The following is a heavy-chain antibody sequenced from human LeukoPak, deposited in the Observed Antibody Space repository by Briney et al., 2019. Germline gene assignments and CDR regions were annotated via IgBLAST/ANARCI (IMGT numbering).Heavy chain of an antibody. J-gene: IGHJ4*02. V-gene: IGHV4-31*03. Sequence: SQTLSLTCTVSGGSISSGGYYWSWIRQHPGKGLEWIGYIYYSGSTYYNPSLKSRVTISVDTSKNQFSLKLSSVTAADTAVYYCARTSGYWPADFDFWGQGALVIVSS. CDR2: IYYSGST. CDR1: GGSISSGGYY. CDR3: ARTSGYWPADFDF. D-gene: IGHD5-12*01.